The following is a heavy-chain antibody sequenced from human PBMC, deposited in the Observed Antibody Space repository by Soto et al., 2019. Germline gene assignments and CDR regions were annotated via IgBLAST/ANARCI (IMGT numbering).Heavy chain of an antibody. V-gene: IGHV5-51*01. CDR2: IYPADSDA. Sequence: PGESLKISCKADGYSFTRHWIGWVRQVPGRGLEWVAVIYPADSDARYSPSFRGRGTISVDISINTVYLQWRSLKASDTAIYFCARQDIVKAPVRGGYFDSSGPGTPVTVSS. J-gene: IGHJ4*02. CDR3: ARQDIVKAPVRGGYFDS. CDR1: GYSFTRHW. D-gene: IGHD2-15*01.